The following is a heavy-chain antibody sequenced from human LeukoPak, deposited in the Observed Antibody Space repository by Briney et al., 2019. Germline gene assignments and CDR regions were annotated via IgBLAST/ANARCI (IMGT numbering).Heavy chain of an antibody. J-gene: IGHJ5*02. Sequence: GGSLRLSCVASGFDLNSYTMSWARQAPGKGLEWVAKMKEDGSDIYYVDSVKGRFTICRDNAKNSLCLQMSSLRVEDTAVYYCARGGARYLDTWGQGSLVTVSS. CDR1: GFDLNSYT. CDR2: MKEDGSDI. V-gene: IGHV3-7*01. D-gene: IGHD3-9*01. CDR3: ARGGARYLDT.